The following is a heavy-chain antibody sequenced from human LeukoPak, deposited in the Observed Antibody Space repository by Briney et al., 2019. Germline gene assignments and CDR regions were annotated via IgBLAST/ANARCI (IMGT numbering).Heavy chain of an antibody. Sequence: SETLSLTXAVYGGSFSGYYWSWIRQPPGKGLEWIGEINHSGSTNYNPSLKSRVTISVDTSKNQFSLKLSSVTAADTAVYYCATSREGTIDYWGQGTLVTVSS. D-gene: IGHD1-1*01. CDR3: ATSREGTIDY. CDR2: INHSGST. J-gene: IGHJ4*02. V-gene: IGHV4-34*01. CDR1: GGSFSGYY.